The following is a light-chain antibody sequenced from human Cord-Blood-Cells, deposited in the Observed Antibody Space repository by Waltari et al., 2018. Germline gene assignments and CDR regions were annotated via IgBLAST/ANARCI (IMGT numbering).Light chain of an antibody. J-gene: IGLJ2*01. CDR1: SSDVGSYNL. CDR2: EGS. CDR3: CSYAGSSNVV. Sequence: QSALTQPASVSGSPGQSITISCTGTSSDVGSYNLVSWYQQHPGKAPKLMIYEGSKRPSGVSNRFSGSKSGNTASLTIYGLQAEDEADYYCCSYAGSSNVVFGGGTKLTVL. V-gene: IGLV2-23*01.